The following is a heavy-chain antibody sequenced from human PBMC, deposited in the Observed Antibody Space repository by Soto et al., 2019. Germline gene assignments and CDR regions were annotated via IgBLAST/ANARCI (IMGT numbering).Heavy chain of an antibody. CDR3: PRAASGGIGRRMDV. CDR2: INPSGGST. CDR1: GYTCTSYY. Sequence: ASVRVSRRASGYTCTSYYSHWVRQDPGQGLAWMGMINPSGGSTTYTQKFQGRVTMTRDTSTTTVYMEMSSLTSEDTALYYCPRAASGGIGRRMDVWGNGTTVTVS. D-gene: IGHD6-13*01. J-gene: IGHJ6*04. V-gene: IGHV1-46*01.